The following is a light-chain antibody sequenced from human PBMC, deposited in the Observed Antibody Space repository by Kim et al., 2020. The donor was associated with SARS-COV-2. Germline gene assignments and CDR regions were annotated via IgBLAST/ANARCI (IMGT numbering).Light chain of an antibody. J-gene: IGKJ1*01. CDR1: QTINSN. CDR2: DAS. Sequence: SPGERVTRSCRAIQTINSNLAWYQQKPGQAPRLLIYDASTRATDVPARFSGSGSGTEFTLTISSLQSEDFAVYYCQHYHDWPPWTFGQGTKVDIK. CDR3: QHYHDWPPWT. V-gene: IGKV3-15*01.